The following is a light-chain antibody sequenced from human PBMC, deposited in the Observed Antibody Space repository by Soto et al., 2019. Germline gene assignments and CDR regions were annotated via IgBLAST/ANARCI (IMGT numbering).Light chain of an antibody. Sequence: QSVLTQPASVSGSPGQSITISCPGTSSDAGGYNYVSWYQQHPGKAPKLMIYEVSKRPSGVSNRFSGSKSGNPASLTISGLQAEDEADYYCSSYTSSSTLCVFGTGTKVTVL. CDR1: SSDAGGYNY. CDR3: SSYTSSSTLCV. CDR2: EVS. V-gene: IGLV2-14*01. J-gene: IGLJ1*01.